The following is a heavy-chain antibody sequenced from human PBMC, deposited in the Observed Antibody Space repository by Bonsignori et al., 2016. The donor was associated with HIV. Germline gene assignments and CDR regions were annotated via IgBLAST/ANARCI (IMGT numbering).Heavy chain of an antibody. CDR3: TTDPSTVVY. V-gene: IGHV3-15*01. J-gene: IGHJ4*02. D-gene: IGHD4-23*01. CDR2: IKSKTDGGTT. Sequence: WIRQPPGKGLEWVGRIKSKTDGGTTDYAAPVKGRFTISRDDSKHAVSANEQPETEDTAVYYCTTDPSTVVYWGQGTLVTVSS.